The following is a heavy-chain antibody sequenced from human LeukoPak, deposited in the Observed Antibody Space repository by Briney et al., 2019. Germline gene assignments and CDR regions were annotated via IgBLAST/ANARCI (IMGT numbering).Heavy chain of an antibody. D-gene: IGHD5-24*01. V-gene: IGHV3-7*03. J-gene: IGHJ4*02. Sequence: GGSLRLSCTTSGFNFRAYWMGWVRQAPGKGLEWVANIHQHGSKENYLDSVKGRFTISRDNAKNSLYLQMNSLRAEDTALYYCAKGPGMATVKRYLDYWGQGTLVTVSS. CDR2: IHQHGSKE. CDR3: AKGPGMATVKRYLDY. CDR1: GFNFRAYW.